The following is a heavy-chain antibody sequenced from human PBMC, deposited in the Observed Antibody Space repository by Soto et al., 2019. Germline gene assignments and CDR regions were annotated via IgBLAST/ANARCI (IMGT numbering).Heavy chain of an antibody. CDR2: ISYDGSNK. CDR3: ARESRGSYRGKTGLDY. CDR1: GFTFSSYA. D-gene: IGHD1-26*01. J-gene: IGHJ4*02. Sequence: GGSLRLSXAASGFTFSSYAMHWVRQAPGKGLEWVAVISYDGSNKYYADSVKGRFTISRDNSKNTLYLQMNSLRAEDTAVYYCARESRGSYRGKTGLDYWGQGTLVTVSS. V-gene: IGHV3-30-3*01.